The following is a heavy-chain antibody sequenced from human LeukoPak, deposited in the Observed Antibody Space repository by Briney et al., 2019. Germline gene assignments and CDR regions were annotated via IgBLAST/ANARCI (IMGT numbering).Heavy chain of an antibody. Sequence: ASVKVSCKASGYTFTSYYMHWVRQAPGQGLEWMGWISAYNGNTNYAQKLQGRVTMTTDTSTSTAYMELRSLRSDDTAVYYCARKMGSGSFDYWGQGTLVTVSS. CDR2: ISAYNGNT. V-gene: IGHV1-18*04. CDR1: GYTFTSYY. D-gene: IGHD1-26*01. CDR3: ARKMGSGSFDY. J-gene: IGHJ4*02.